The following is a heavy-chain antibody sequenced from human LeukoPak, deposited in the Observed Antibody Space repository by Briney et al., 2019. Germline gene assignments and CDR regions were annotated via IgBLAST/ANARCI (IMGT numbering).Heavy chain of an antibody. CDR1: GGSFSGYY. Sequence: SETLSLTCAVYGGSFSGYYWSWIRQPPGKGLEWIGEINHSGSTNYNPSLKSQVTISVDTSKNQFSLKLSSVTAADTAVYYCARGRGSAGYNVPHWFDPWGQGTLVTVSS. CDR3: ARGRGSAGYNVPHWFDP. V-gene: IGHV4-34*01. CDR2: INHSGST. D-gene: IGHD3-10*01. J-gene: IGHJ5*02.